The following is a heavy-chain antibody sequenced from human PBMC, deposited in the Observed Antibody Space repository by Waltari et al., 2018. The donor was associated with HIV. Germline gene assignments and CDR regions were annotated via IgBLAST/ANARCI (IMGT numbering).Heavy chain of an antibody. CDR2: ISYIGST. J-gene: IGHJ2*01. Sequence: QLQLHESGPGLVKPSETLSLTCTVSGGTISSSSYFWGWIRQPPGKGLEWIGSISYIGSTYFNPSLKSRVTISVDTSKNRFSLRLNSVTAADTAVYYCARRVYSSLPGHWYFDLWGRGTLVTVSS. D-gene: IGHD6-19*01. V-gene: IGHV4-39*02. CDR1: GGTISSSSYF. CDR3: ARRVYSSLPGHWYFDL.